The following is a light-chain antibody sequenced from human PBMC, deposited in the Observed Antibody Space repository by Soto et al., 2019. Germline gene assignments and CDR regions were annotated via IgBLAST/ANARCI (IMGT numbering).Light chain of an antibody. Sequence: QSALTQPASVSGSPGQSITISCTGTSSDVGGYNYVSWYQQHPGKAPKLMIYDVSNRPSGVSNRFSRSKSGNTASLTISGLQAEDEADYYCSSYTSRSTLVVSGGGTKLTVL. V-gene: IGLV2-14*01. CDR2: DVS. CDR3: SSYTSRSTLVV. J-gene: IGLJ2*01. CDR1: SSDVGGYNY.